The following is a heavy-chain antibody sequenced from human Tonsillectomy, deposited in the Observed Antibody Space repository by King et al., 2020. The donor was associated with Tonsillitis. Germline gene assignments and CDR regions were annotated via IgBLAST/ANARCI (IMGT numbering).Heavy chain of an antibody. CDR3: ARGFGGNASPHYNYGMDV. J-gene: IGHJ6*02. CDR1: GGFIGNYY. Sequence: VQLQESGPGLVRPSETLSLTCTVSGGFIGNYYWSWIRQVPGKGLEWIGHIYYTGSTNYNPSLKSRLTISIDTSKNQFSLELTSVTAADTAVYYCARGFGGNASPHYNYGMDVWGQGTPVTVSS. CDR2: IYYTGST. V-gene: IGHV4-59*01. D-gene: IGHD3-10*01.